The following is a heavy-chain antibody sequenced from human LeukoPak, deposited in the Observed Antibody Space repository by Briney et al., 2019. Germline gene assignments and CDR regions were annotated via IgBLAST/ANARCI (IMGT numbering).Heavy chain of an antibody. Sequence: GESLKISCKGSGYSFTSYWIGWVRQMPGKGLEWMGIIYPGDSDTRYSPSFQGQVTISADKSIRTAYLQWSSLKASDTAMSYCASVRCTSTSCPMPTGPWGQGNLVTVSS. CDR1: GYSFTSYW. D-gene: IGHD2-2*01. J-gene: IGHJ5*02. V-gene: IGHV5-51*01. CDR2: IYPGDSDT. CDR3: ASVRCTSTSCPMPTGP.